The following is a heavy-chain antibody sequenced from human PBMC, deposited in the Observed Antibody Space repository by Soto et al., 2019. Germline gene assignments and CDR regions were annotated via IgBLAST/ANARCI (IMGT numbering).Heavy chain of an antibody. D-gene: IGHD3-3*01. J-gene: IGHJ4*02. Sequence: QVQLVQSGGEVVQPGASVKVSCKASGYFFTSYGISWVRQAPGQGLEWMGWISPYNGNTKNAQNFQGRVAMTTDTPTYKAYMEVRGLRSDASAVYYCARDFGSDLSAPGTVFDYWGQGTLVTVSS. CDR2: ISPYNGNT. CDR3: ARDFGSDLSAPGTVFDY. V-gene: IGHV1-18*04. CDR1: GYFFTSYG.